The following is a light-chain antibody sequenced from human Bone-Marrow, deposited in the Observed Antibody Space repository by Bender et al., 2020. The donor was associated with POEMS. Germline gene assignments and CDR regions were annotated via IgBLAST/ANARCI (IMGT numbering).Light chain of an antibody. Sequence: QSALTQPASVSGSPGQSITISCTGTSSDVGGDSFVSWYRHLPGNAPKMLIYDVSNRPSGVSNRFSGSKSGNTASLTITGLQTADEAYYYCSSYTGNTTLYVFGSGTKVTVL. J-gene: IGLJ1*01. V-gene: IGLV2-14*03. CDR3: SSYTGNTTLYV. CDR1: SSDVGGDSF. CDR2: DVS.